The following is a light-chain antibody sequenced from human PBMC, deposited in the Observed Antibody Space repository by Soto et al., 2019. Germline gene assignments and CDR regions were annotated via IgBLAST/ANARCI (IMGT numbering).Light chain of an antibody. CDR2: TGS. CDR1: QGISNW. V-gene: IGKV1-12*01. Sequence: DIQMTQSPSSVSASVGDRVSITCRASQGISNWLAWYQQKPGRAPKLLIYTGSSLQSGVPSRFTGTGSGTDFTLTISSLQPEDVATYYCQQANSFPLTFGGGTKVEIK. CDR3: QQANSFPLT. J-gene: IGKJ4*01.